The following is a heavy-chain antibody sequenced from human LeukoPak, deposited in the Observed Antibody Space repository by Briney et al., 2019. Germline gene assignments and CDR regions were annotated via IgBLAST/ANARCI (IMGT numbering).Heavy chain of an antibody. J-gene: IGHJ5*02. CDR3: ASDDYGDYLHWFDP. CDR1: GGTFISYA. V-gene: IGHV1-69*01. Sequence: GASVKVSFKASGGTFISYAISWVRQAPGQGLEWMGGIIPIFGTANYAQKFQGRVTITADESTSTAYMELSSLRSEDTAVYYCASDDYGDYLHWFDPWAREPWSPSPQ. CDR2: IIPIFGTA. D-gene: IGHD4-17*01.